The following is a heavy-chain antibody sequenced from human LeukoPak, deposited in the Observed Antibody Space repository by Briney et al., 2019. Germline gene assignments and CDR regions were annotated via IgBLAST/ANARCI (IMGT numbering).Heavy chain of an antibody. D-gene: IGHD2-21*01. V-gene: IGHV4-59*11. Sequence: SETLSLTCTVSGGSISSHYWSWIRQPPGKGLEWIGYIYYSGSTNYNPSLKSRVTISVDTSKNQFSLKLSSVTAADTAVYYYARVTSDGDSYFDYWGQGTLVTVSS. CDR3: ARVTSDGDSYFDY. CDR1: GGSISSHY. J-gene: IGHJ4*02. CDR2: IYYSGST.